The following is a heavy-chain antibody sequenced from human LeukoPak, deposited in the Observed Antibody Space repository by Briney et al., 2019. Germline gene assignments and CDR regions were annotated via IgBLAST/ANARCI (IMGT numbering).Heavy chain of an antibody. V-gene: IGHV1-8*01. CDR3: ASMDIVVVPAAITPHYYYYYMDV. Sequence: ASVKVSCKASGYTFTSYDINWVRQATGQGLEWMGWMNPNSGNTGYAQKFQGRVTMTRNTSISTAYMELSSLRSEDTAVYYCASMDIVVVPAAITPHYYYYYMDVWGKGTTVTVSS. CDR2: MNPNSGNT. CDR1: GYTFTSYD. D-gene: IGHD2-2*03. J-gene: IGHJ6*03.